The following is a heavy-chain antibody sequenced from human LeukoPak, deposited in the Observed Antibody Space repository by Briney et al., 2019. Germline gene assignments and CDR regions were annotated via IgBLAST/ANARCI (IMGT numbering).Heavy chain of an antibody. Sequence: PSETLSLTCTVSGGSISSYYWSWIRQPAGKGLEWIGRIYTSGSTNYNPSLKSRVTMSVDTSKNQFSLKLSSVTAADTAVYYCAKTAKAARRGGFDYWGQGTLVTVSP. D-gene: IGHD6-6*01. CDR2: IYTSGST. J-gene: IGHJ4*02. CDR3: AKTAKAARRGGFDY. V-gene: IGHV4-4*07. CDR1: GGSISSYY.